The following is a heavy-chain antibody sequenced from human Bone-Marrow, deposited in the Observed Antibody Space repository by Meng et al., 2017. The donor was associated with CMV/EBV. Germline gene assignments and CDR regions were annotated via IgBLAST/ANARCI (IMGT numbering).Heavy chain of an antibody. CDR1: GYSVSSAYY. CDR2: IYHSGST. J-gene: IGHJ5*02. Sequence: SETLSLTCTVSGYSVSSAYYWGWIRQPPGKGLEWIGSIYHSGSTYYNSSLKSRVTISIDTSKNQFSLKLSSVTAADTAVYYCASRSSSWTGQYNWFDPWGQGTLVTVSS. CDR3: ASRSSSWTGQYNWFDP. V-gene: IGHV4-38-2*02. D-gene: IGHD6-13*01.